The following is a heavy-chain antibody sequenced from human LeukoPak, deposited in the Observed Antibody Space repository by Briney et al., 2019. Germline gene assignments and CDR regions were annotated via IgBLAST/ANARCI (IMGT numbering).Heavy chain of an antibody. V-gene: IGHV3-30-3*01. J-gene: IGHJ4*02. D-gene: IGHD3-22*01. CDR1: GFTFTAYL. CDR3: VREGENYYDHSASFDC. CDR2: MSSDGNQM. Sequence: GGSLRLSCAASGFTFTAYLIHWVRQAPGKGLEWVAVMSSDGNQMFYADSVRGRFTISRDNSKNTLYLQMNSLRAEDTAVYYCVREGENYYDHSASFDCWGQGTLVTVSS.